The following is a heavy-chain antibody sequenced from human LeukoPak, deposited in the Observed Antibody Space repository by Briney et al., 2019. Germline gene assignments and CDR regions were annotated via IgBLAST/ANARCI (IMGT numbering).Heavy chain of an antibody. V-gene: IGHV4-31*03. J-gene: IGHJ4*02. D-gene: IGHD4-17*01. Sequence: SQTLSLTCTVSGGSISSGGYYWRWIRQHPGKGLEWIGYIYYSGSTYYNPSLKSRVTISVDTSKNQFSLKLSSVTAADTAVYYCARGTTVTRYFDYWGQGTLVTVSS. CDR3: ARGTTVTRYFDY. CDR2: IYYSGST. CDR1: GGSISSGGYY.